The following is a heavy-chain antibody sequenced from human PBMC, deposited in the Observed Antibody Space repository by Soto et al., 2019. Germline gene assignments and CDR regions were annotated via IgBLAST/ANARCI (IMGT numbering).Heavy chain of an antibody. CDR1: GFTFSDYA. D-gene: IGHD2-2*01. V-gene: IGHV3-23*01. J-gene: IGHJ4*02. Sequence: PGGSLRLSCAASGFTFSDYAMSWVRQVPGKGLEWVSTVGFTNSKTKYADSVKGRFTVSRDDSTNTVYLEMHNLRAEDTAVDYCARDRSVVVPAANWGQGTLVTVSS. CDR2: VGFTNSKT. CDR3: ARDRSVVVPAAN.